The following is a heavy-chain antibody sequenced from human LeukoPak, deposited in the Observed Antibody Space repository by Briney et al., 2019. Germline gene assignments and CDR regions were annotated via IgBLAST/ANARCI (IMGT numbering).Heavy chain of an antibody. V-gene: IGHV3-21*01. CDR2: ISSSSSYI. Sequence: GGSLRLSCAASGFTFSRYSMNWVRQAPGKGLEWVSSISSSSSYIYYADSVKGRFTISRDNAKNSLYLQMNSLRAEDTAVYYCARSAATIPLYYFDYWAREPWSPSPQ. D-gene: IGHD5-24*01. CDR3: ARSAATIPLYYFDY. CDR1: GFTFSRYS. J-gene: IGHJ4*02.